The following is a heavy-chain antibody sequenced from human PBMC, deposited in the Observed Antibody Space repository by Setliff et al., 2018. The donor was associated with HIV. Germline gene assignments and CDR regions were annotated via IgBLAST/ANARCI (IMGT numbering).Heavy chain of an antibody. V-gene: IGHV4-59*08. CDR1: GGSISSYY. J-gene: IGHJ5*02. D-gene: IGHD3-10*01. Sequence: SETLSLTCTVSGGSISSYYWSWIRQPPGKGLEWIGYIYYSGSTNYNPSLKSRVTISVDTSKNQSSLKLSSVTAADTAVYYCARLLNYYGNWFDPWGQGTLVTVSS. CDR3: ARLLNYYGNWFDP. CDR2: IYYSGST.